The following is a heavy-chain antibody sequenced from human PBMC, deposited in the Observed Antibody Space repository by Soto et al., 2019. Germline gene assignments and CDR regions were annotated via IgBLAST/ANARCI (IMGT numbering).Heavy chain of an antibody. CDR3: ARDWWEEPASKETVSQFDY. D-gene: IGHD1-26*01. CDR1: GFAFGNYG. V-gene: IGHV3-33*01. J-gene: IGHJ4*02. Sequence: QVQLVEYGGGVVQPGRSLTLSCAASGFAFGNYGIHWVRQAPGKGLEWVAVIWSDGSSKYYGDSVKGRFTISRDNSKNTVYLQMRSLRGEDTAVYYCARDWWEEPASKETVSQFDYWSQGTLVIVSS. CDR2: IWSDGSSK.